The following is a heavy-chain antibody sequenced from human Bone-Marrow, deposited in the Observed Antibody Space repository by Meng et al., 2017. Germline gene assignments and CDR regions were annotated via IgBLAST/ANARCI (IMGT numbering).Heavy chain of an antibody. CDR3: ARGPTTMAHDFDY. Sequence: QVQLQEGGAGLLKPSETLSRTCVACGGSFSDYYWSWIRQPPGKGLEWIGEINHSGSTNYNPSLESRATISVDTSKNNLSLKLSSVTAADSAVYYCARGPTTMAHDFDYWGQGTLVTVSS. CDR1: GGSFSDYY. D-gene: IGHD4-11*01. J-gene: IGHJ4*02. V-gene: IGHV4-34*01. CDR2: INHSGST.